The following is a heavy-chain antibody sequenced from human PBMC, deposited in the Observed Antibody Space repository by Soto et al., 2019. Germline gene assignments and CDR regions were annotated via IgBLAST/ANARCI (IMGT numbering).Heavy chain of an antibody. CDR1: GGSISSYY. J-gene: IGHJ6*02. D-gene: IGHD3-22*01. CDR3: AGLRYYDRSGDV. CDR2: SYSSGCT. V-gene: IGHV4-59*08. Sequence: QVQLQESGPGLVKPSETLSLTCTVSGGSISSYYWSWIRQPPGKGLEWIGYSYSSGCTNYNPSLNILLTIPVHAPKTQFPLKRLSVTDADTAVYDDAGLRYYDRSGDVWGQGTPVTVSS.